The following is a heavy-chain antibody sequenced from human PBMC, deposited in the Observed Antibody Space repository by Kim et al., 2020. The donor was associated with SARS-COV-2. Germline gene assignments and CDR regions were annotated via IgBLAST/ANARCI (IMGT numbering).Heavy chain of an antibody. D-gene: IGHD2-15*01. V-gene: IGHV3-11*06. CDR3: ARENRPPHVVGEQPFDY. CDR2: ISSSSSYT. CDR1: GFTFSDYY. J-gene: IGHJ4*02. Sequence: GGSLRLSCAASGFTFSDYYMSWIRQAPGKGLEWVSYISSSSSYTNYADSVKGRFTISRDNAKNSLYLQMNSLRAEDTAVYYCARENRPPHVVGEQPFDYWGQGTLVTVSS.